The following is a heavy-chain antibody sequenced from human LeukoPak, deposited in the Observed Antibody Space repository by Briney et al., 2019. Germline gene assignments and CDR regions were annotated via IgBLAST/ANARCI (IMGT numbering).Heavy chain of an antibody. D-gene: IGHD2-15*01. CDR3: ARGRRPQYCSGGSCYMLGKYYFDY. CDR2: VRPDGREQ. V-gene: IGHV3-7*01. CDR1: GFTFNTYW. Sequence: PGGSLRLSCSASGFTFNTYWMSWVRQAPGKGLQWVANVRPDGREQRYVDSVKGRFTISRDNAKNLVYLQMNSLRTDDTAVYYCARGRRPQYCSGGSCYMLGKYYFDYWGQGTLVTVSS. J-gene: IGHJ4*02.